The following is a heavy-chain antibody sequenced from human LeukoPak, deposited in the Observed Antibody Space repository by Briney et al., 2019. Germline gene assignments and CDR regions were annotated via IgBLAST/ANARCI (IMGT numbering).Heavy chain of an antibody. V-gene: IGHV4-4*07. CDR1: AGSSSSYY. Sequence: SQTLSLTCTAPAGSSSSYYWSWIRQPAGKGLKWIGRIYTSGSTNYNPSLKSRVTMSVATSKNQFYLKLSSVTAADTAVYYCARETPDVAVAGTEFDYWGQGTLVTVSS. CDR2: IYTSGST. CDR3: ARETPDVAVAGTEFDY. D-gene: IGHD6-19*01. J-gene: IGHJ4*02.